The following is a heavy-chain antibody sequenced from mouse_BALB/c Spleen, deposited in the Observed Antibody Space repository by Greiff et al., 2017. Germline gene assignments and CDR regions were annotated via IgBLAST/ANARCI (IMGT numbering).Heavy chain of an antibody. CDR3: TLYRRFAY. J-gene: IGHJ3*01. CDR2: IYPGSGST. V-gene: IGHV1S22*01. D-gene: IGHD2-14*01. CDR1: GYTFTSYW. Sequence: LQQPGSELVRPGASVKLSCKASGYTFTSYWMHWVKQRPGQGLEWIGNIYPGSGSTNYDEKFKSKATLTVDTSSSTAYMQLSSLTSEDSAVYYCTLYRRFAYWGQGTLVTVSA.